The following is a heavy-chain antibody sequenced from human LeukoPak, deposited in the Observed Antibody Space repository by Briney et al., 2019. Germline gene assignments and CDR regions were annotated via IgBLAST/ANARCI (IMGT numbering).Heavy chain of an antibody. V-gene: IGHV3-48*01. D-gene: IGHD3-22*01. CDR2: ISSSSSTI. CDR1: GFTFSSYS. J-gene: IGHJ4*02. Sequence: GGSLRLSCAASGFTFSSYSMNWVRQAPGKGLEWVSYISSSSSTIYYADSVKGRFTISRDNSKNTLYLQMSSLRAEDTAVYYCATDDHDSSGYYYVPTGYWGQGALVTVSS. CDR3: ATDDHDSSGYYYVPTGY.